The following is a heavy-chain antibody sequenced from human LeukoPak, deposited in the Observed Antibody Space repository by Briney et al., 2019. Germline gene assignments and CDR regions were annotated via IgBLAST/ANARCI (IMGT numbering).Heavy chain of an antibody. Sequence: AGGSLRLSGVGSGFVFSHYAMTWVRRAPGKGLEWVSTISDVGLITNYADSVKGRFTISRDNSKNTLYLQMNSLRAEDTAVFYCAKLDLRTVVAMTMFDYWGQGSLVTVAS. CDR3: AKLDLRTVVAMTMFDY. CDR1: GFVFSHYA. J-gene: IGHJ4*02. V-gene: IGHV3-23*01. D-gene: IGHD4-11*01. CDR2: ISDVGLIT.